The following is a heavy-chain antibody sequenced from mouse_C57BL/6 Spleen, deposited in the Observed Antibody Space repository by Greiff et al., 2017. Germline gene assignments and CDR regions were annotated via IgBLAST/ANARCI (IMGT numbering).Heavy chain of an antibody. CDR1: GYTFTDYY. V-gene: IGHV1-26*01. Sequence: VQLQQSGPELVKPGASVKISCKASGYTFTDYYMNWVKQSHGKSLEWIGDINPNNGGTSYNQKFKGKATLTVDKSSSTAYMELRSLTSEDSAVXYCARRGVLYYAMDYWGQGTSVTVSS. CDR2: INPNNGGT. J-gene: IGHJ4*01. CDR3: ARRGVLYYAMDY.